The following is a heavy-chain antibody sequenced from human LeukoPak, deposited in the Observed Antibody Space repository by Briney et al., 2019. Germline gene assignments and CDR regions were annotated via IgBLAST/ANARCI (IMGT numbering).Heavy chain of an antibody. CDR1: GFTFSSYG. Sequence: GSLRLSCAASGFTFSSYGMHWVRQAPGKGLEWVALIWYDGSNKYYAESVKGRFTISRDNSKNTLYLQMNSLRAEDTAVYYCGGDPSTATYDAFDIWGQGTMVTVSS. J-gene: IGHJ3*02. V-gene: IGHV3-33*01. CDR3: GGDPSTATYDAFDI. CDR2: IWYDGSNK.